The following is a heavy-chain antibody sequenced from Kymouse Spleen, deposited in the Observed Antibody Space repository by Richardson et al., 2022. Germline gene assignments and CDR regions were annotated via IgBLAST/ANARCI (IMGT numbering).Heavy chain of an antibody. CDR1: GFTFSSYS. CDR2: ISSSSSTI. J-gene: IGHJ6*02. D-gene: IGHD3-3*01. V-gene: IGHV3-48*02. Sequence: EVQLVESGGGLVQPGGSLRLSCAASGFTFSSYSMNWVRQAPGKGLEWVSYISSSSSTIYYADSVKGRFTISRDNAKNSLYLQMNSLRDEDTAVYYCARDPYYDFWSGYYNYYGMDVWGQGTTVTVSS. CDR3: ARDPYYDFWSGYYNYYGMDV.